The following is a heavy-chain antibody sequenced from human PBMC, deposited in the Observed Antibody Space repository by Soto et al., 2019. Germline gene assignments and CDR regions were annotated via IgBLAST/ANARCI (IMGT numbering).Heavy chain of an antibody. CDR2: IIPIFGTA. Sequence: SVKVSCKASGGTFSSYAISWVRQAPGQGLEWMGGIIPIFGTANYAQKFQGRVTITADESTSTAYMELSSLRSEDTAVYYCASGDYVWGSYRNRWFDPWGQGTLVTVSS. D-gene: IGHD3-16*02. V-gene: IGHV1-69*13. CDR3: ASGDYVWGSYRNRWFDP. J-gene: IGHJ5*02. CDR1: GGTFSSYA.